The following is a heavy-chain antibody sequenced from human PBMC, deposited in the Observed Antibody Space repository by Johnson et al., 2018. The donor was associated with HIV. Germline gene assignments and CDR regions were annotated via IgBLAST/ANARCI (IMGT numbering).Heavy chain of an antibody. CDR3: ARDLGRPDAFDV. CDR1: GFTFSDHA. V-gene: IGHV3-23*04. Sequence: VQLVESGGGVVQPGRSLRLSCAASGFTFSDHAMHWVRQAPGKGLEWVSTISVSGDSTYYADSVKGRFTISREKSKNTLYVQMNSLRVEDTAVYYCARDLGRPDAFDVWGQGTMVTVSS. J-gene: IGHJ3*01. D-gene: IGHD2-15*01. CDR2: ISVSGDST.